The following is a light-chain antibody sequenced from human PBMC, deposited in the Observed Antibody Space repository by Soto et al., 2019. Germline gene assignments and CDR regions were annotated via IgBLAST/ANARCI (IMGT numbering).Light chain of an antibody. CDR2: AAS. J-gene: IGKJ1*01. CDR1: HSISSY. Sequence: DIQMTQSPFSLSASVGDRVTITCRASHSISSYLNWYQQKPGKAPKLLIYAASSLQSGVPSRFSGSGSGIDFTLTISSLQREDFATYYCQHYVSYSDAFGQGTKVDIK. V-gene: IGKV1-39*01. CDR3: QHYVSYSDA.